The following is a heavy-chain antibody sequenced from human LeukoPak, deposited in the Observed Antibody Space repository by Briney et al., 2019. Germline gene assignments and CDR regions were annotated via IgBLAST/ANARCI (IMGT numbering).Heavy chain of an antibody. Sequence: NPSETLSLTCTVSGGSISSSSYYWGWIRQPPGKGLEWIGSIYYSGSTYYNPSLKSRVTISVDTSKNQFSLTLRFVTAADTAVYYCVRSGSYCLNSWGQGTLVTVSS. V-gene: IGHV4-39*07. J-gene: IGHJ4*02. CDR2: IYYSGST. CDR3: VRSGSYCLNS. CDR1: GGSISSSSYY. D-gene: IGHD5-12*01.